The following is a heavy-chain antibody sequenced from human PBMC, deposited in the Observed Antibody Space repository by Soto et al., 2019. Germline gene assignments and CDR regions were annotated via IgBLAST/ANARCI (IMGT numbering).Heavy chain of an antibody. CDR3: AREFLSGSYSRPSPLKGSEPLDY. V-gene: IGHV6-1*01. J-gene: IGHJ4*02. Sequence: PSQTLSLTCAISGDSVSSNSAAWNWIRQSPSRGLEWLGRTYYRSKWYNDYAVSVKSRITINPDTSKNQFSLQLNSVTPEDTAVYYCAREFLSGSYSRPSPLKGSEPLDYWGQGTLVTVSS. CDR1: GDSVSSNSAA. CDR2: TYYRSKWYN. D-gene: IGHD1-26*01.